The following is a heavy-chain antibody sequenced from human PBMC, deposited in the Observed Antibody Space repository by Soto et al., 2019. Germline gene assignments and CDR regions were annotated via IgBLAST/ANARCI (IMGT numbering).Heavy chain of an antibody. D-gene: IGHD6-13*01. Sequence: SETLSLTCTVSGGSVSSGSYYWSWIRQPPGKGLEWIGYIYYSGSTNYNPSLKSRVTISVDTSKNQFPLKLSSVTAADTAVYYCARVPAAAGTRGYFDYWGQGTLVTVSS. V-gene: IGHV4-61*01. CDR3: ARVPAAAGTRGYFDY. J-gene: IGHJ4*02. CDR1: GGSVSSGSYY. CDR2: IYYSGST.